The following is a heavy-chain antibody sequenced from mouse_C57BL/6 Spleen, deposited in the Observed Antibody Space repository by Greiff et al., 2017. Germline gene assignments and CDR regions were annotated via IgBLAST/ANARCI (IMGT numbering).Heavy chain of an antibody. V-gene: IGHV1-52*01. Sequence: QVQLQQSGAELVRPGSSVKLSCKASGYTFTSYWMHWVKQRPIQGLEWIGNIDPSDSETHYNQKFKDKATLTVDKSSSTAYMQLSSLTSEDSAVYYCARKEYYDYDEGFAYWGQGTLVTVSA. CDR2: IDPSDSET. CDR1: GYTFTSYW. D-gene: IGHD2-4*01. J-gene: IGHJ3*01. CDR3: ARKEYYDYDEGFAY.